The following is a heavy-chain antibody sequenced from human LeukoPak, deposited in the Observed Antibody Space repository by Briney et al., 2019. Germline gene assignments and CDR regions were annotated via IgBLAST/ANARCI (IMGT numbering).Heavy chain of an antibody. CDR2: INPSGGST. CDR1: GYTFNNHY. Sequence: ASVKVSCKASGYTFNNHYMYWVRQAPGQGLEWMGVINPSGGSTSYAQKFQGRVTMTRDTSTRTVYMEVNSLRSEDTAVYYCARRTFGRYNWNDEYYFDYWGQGTLVTVTS. V-gene: IGHV1-46*02. J-gene: IGHJ4*02. CDR3: ARRTFGRYNWNDEYYFDY. D-gene: IGHD1-1*01.